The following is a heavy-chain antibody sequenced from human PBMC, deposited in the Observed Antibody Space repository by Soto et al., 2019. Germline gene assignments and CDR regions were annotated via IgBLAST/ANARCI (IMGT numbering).Heavy chain of an antibody. CDR2: IYPGDSDT. CDR3: ATSTVSYVDIVSSTTRGYFDH. Sequence: PGESLKISCEVSVYNFNTYWIGWVRQMPGKGLEWMALIYPGDSDTRYSPSFEGQVTLSVDRSISTAYLQWSSLKASDTAIYYCATSTVSYVDIVSSTTRGYFDHWGQGTLVTVSS. V-gene: IGHV5-51*01. CDR1: VYNFNTYW. D-gene: IGHD5-12*01. J-gene: IGHJ4*02.